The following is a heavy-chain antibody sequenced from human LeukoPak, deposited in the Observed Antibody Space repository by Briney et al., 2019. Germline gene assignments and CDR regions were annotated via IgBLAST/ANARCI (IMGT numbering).Heavy chain of an antibody. CDR3: ARRGLLPFDY. CDR1: GGSFSGYY. Sequence: SETLSLTCAVYGGSFSGYYWSWIRKPPGKGLEWIGEINHSGSTNYNPSLKSRVTISGDTSKNQFSLKLTSVTAADTAVYYCARRGLLPFDYWGQGTLVTVSS. J-gene: IGHJ4*02. V-gene: IGHV4-34*01. D-gene: IGHD2/OR15-2a*01. CDR2: INHSGST.